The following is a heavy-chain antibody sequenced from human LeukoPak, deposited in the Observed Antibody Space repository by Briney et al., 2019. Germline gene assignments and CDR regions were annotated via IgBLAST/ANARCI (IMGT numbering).Heavy chain of an antibody. J-gene: IGHJ4*02. Sequence: PGGSLRLSCAASGFTFSSHSMNWVRQAPGKGLEWVSSISSSSSYIYYADSVKGRFTISRDNAKNSLYLQMNSLRAEDTAVYYCAREGNDILTGYYLADFDYWGQGTLVTVSS. CDR3: AREGNDILTGYYLADFDY. CDR1: GFTFSSHS. D-gene: IGHD3-9*01. V-gene: IGHV3-21*01. CDR2: ISSSSSYI.